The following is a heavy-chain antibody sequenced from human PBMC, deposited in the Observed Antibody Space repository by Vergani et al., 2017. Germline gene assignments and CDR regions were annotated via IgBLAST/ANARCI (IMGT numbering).Heavy chain of an antibody. V-gene: IGHV3-48*01. CDR3: ARDTYDFWSGPSGPNWFDP. CDR2: ISSSSSTI. CDR1: GFTFSSYS. J-gene: IGHJ5*02. D-gene: IGHD3-3*01. Sequence: EVQLVESGEGLVQPGGSLRLSCAASGFTFSSYSMNWVRQAPGKGLEWVSYISSSSSTIYYADSVKGRFTISRDNAKNSLYLQMNSLRAEDTAVYYCARDTYDFWSGPSGPNWFDPWGQGTLVTVSS.